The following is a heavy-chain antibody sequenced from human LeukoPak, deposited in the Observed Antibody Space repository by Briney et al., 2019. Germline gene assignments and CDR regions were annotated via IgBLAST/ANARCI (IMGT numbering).Heavy chain of an antibody. J-gene: IGHJ6*02. D-gene: IGHD6-13*01. CDR3: ARPGIPGTYYYGMDV. CDR1: GYSFTNYW. CDR2: IYPGDSDT. Sequence: GESPKISCKGSGYSFTNYWIGWVRQMPGKGLEWMGIIYPGDSDTRYSPSFQGQVTISADKSISTAYLQWSSLKASDTAMYYCARPGIPGTYYYGMDVWGQGTTVTVSS. V-gene: IGHV5-51*01.